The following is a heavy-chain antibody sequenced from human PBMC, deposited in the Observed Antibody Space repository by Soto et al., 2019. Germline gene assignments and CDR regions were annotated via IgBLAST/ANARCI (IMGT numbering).Heavy chain of an antibody. V-gene: IGHV4-59*01. Sequence: PWETLSLTCTVSGGSISSYYWSWIRQPPGKGLEWIGYIYYSGSTNYNPSLKSRVTISVDTSKNQFSLKLSSVTAADTAVYYCARDRGSIVGATNYFDYWGQGTLVTVAS. D-gene: IGHD1-26*01. CDR2: IYYSGST. J-gene: IGHJ4*02. CDR3: ARDRGSIVGATNYFDY. CDR1: GGSISSYY.